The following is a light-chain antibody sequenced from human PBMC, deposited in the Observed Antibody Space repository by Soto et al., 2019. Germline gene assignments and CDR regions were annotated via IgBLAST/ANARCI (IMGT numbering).Light chain of an antibody. CDR3: LRSYRTPLRA. CDR1: QSISNY. V-gene: IGKV1-39*01. J-gene: IGKJ4*01. Sequence: DVQITHTPGFESASFGYTLTITFRSSQSISNYLNWYQQKPGGAPRLLIYGASTLQSGVPSRFSGSGSGTECTLTSSGLQPEDFTTYYCLRSYRTPLRAFGGGTKVDIK. CDR2: GAS.